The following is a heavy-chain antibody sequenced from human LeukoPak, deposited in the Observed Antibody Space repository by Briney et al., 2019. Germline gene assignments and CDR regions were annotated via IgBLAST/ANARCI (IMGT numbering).Heavy chain of an antibody. CDR1: GFTFSSYA. D-gene: IGHD1-1*01. CDR2: ISGSGGST. CDR3: AKGVTTGTTLIGVDY. J-gene: IGHJ4*02. Sequence: GGSLRLSCAASGFTFSSYAMSWVRQASGKGLEWVSAISGSGGSTYYADSVKGRFTISRDNSKNTLYLQMNSLRAEDTAVYYCAKGVTTGTTLIGVDYWGQGTLVTVSS. V-gene: IGHV3-23*01.